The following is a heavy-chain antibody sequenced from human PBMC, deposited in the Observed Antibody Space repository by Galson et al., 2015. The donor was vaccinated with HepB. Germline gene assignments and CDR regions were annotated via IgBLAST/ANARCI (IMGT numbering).Heavy chain of an antibody. CDR2: IYTRGIT. V-gene: IGHV4-61*02. D-gene: IGHD3-16*02. Sequence: TLSLTCTVSGGSISSGSYYWSWIRQPAGKGLEWIGRIYTRGITNYNPSLKSRATMSLDTSKNQFSLRLSSVTAADTAVYYCARSTVRSGVLYYNDYMDVWGKGTTVTVSS. CDR3: ARSTVRSGVLYYNDYMDV. CDR1: GGSISSGSYY. J-gene: IGHJ6*03.